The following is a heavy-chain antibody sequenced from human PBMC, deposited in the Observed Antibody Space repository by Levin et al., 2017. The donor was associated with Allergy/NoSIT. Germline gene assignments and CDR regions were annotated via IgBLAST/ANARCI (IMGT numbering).Heavy chain of an antibody. J-gene: IGHJ4*02. D-gene: IGHD3-10*01. CDR2: INHSGST. CDR3: ARGHTYYYGSGSYYSKRGGNDY. V-gene: IGHV4-34*01. CDR1: GGSFSGYY. Sequence: GSLRLSCAVYGGSFSGYYWSWIRQPPGKGLEWIGEINHSGSTNYNPSLKSRVTISVDTSKNQFSLKLSSVTAADTAVYYCARGHTYYYGSGSYYSKRGGNDYWGQGTLVTVSS.